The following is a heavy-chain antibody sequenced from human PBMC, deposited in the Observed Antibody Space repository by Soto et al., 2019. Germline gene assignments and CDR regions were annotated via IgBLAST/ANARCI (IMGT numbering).Heavy chain of an antibody. Sequence: VGSLRLSCTAPGFTFSNYGMSWVRQAPGQGLEWVSGISGSGGSTYYADSVKGRFTISRDNSKNALYLQMNSLRAEDTAVYYCAKLTGTAFYWGQGTLVTVSS. CDR2: ISGSGGST. D-gene: IGHD1-7*01. CDR3: AKLTGTAFY. J-gene: IGHJ4*02. CDR1: GFTFSNYG. V-gene: IGHV3-23*01.